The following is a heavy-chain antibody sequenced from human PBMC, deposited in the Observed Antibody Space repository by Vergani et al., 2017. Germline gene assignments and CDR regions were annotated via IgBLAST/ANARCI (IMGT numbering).Heavy chain of an antibody. CDR3: ASVRVMITLGGPRSGAFDI. V-gene: IGHV4-39*01. D-gene: IGHD3-16*01. CDR1: GGSISSSSYY. Sequence: QLQLQESGPGLVKPSETLSLTCTVSGGSISSSSYYWGCIRQPPGKGLEWIGSIYYSGSTYYNPSLKSRVTISVDTSKHQVSLKLSSVNAADTAVYYCASVRVMITLGGPRSGAFDIWGQGTMVTVSS. CDR2: IYYSGST. J-gene: IGHJ3*02.